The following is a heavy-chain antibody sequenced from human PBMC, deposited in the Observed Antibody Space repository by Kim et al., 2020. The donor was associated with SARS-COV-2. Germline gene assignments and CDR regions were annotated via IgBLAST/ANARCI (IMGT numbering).Heavy chain of an antibody. D-gene: IGHD3-22*01. J-gene: IGHJ3*02. Sequence: SETLSLTCTVSGGSISSSSYYWGWIRQPPGKGLEWIGSIYYSGSTYYNPSLKSRVTISVDTSKNQFSLKLSSVTAADTAVYYCARVCSDSSGYSLGDAFVIWGQGTMVTVSS. CDR1: GGSISSSSYY. CDR3: ARVCSDSSGYSLGDAFVI. V-gene: IGHV4-39*01. CDR2: IYYSGST.